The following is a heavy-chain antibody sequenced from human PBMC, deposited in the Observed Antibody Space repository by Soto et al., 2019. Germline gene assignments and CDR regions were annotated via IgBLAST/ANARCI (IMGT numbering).Heavy chain of an antibody. CDR1: GGTFSSYL. CDR3: ATPFGSSGN. Sequence: QVQLVQSGAEVKKPGSSVKVSCKASGGTFSSYLISWLRQAPGQGLEWMGRIIPILGIANYAQKFQGRVTITADKSTSTAYMELSSLRSEDTAVYYCATPFGSSGNWGQGTLVTVSS. V-gene: IGHV1-69*02. CDR2: IIPILGIA. D-gene: IGHD3-10*01. J-gene: IGHJ4*02.